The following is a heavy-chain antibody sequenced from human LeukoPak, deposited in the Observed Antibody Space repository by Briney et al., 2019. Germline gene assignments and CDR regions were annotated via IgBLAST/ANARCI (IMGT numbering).Heavy chain of an antibody. Sequence: ASVKVSCKASGGTFSSYAISWVRQAPGQGLEWMGGIIPIFGTANYAQKFQGRVTITTDESTSTAYMELSSLRSEDTAVYYCSAGYGARDYYYYYYMDVWGKGTTVTVSS. CDR2: IIPIFGTA. J-gene: IGHJ6*03. D-gene: IGHD5-18*01. CDR1: GGTFSSYA. V-gene: IGHV1-69*05. CDR3: SAGYGARDYYYYYYMDV.